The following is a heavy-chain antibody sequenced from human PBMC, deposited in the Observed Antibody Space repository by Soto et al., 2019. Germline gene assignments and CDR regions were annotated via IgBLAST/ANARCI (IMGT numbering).Heavy chain of an antibody. V-gene: IGHV2-5*02. CDR2: IYWDDDK. CDR1: GFSLSTSGVG. Sequence: SGPTLVNPTQTLTLTCTFSGFSLSTSGVGVGWIRQPPGKALEWLALIYWDDDKRYSPSLKSRLTITKDTSKNQVVLTMTNMDPVDTATYYCAHSRDPSSSGPGDYFDYWGQGTLVTVSS. CDR3: AHSRDPSSSGPGDYFDY. J-gene: IGHJ4*02. D-gene: IGHD6-6*01.